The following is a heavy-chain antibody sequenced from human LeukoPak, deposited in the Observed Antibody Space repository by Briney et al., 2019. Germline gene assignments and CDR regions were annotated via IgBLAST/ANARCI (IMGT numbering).Heavy chain of an antibody. CDR2: INHTGST. Sequence: SETLSLTCAVYGGSFSGYYWSWIRQPPGKGLEWIGEINHTGSTSYNPSLKSRVTISVDTSKNQFSLKLSSVTAADTAVYYCARASQSPYYYDSSGYTHFDYWGQGTLVTVSS. D-gene: IGHD3-22*01. CDR3: ARASQSPYYYDSSGYTHFDY. J-gene: IGHJ4*02. CDR1: GGSFSGYY. V-gene: IGHV4-34*01.